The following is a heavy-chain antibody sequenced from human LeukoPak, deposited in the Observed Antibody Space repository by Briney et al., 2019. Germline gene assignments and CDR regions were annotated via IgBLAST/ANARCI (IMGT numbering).Heavy chain of an antibody. CDR1: GFTFSNYA. CDR3: AKATPYGDYPHDAFDI. CDR2: ISWNSGSI. J-gene: IGHJ3*02. V-gene: IGHV3-9*01. Sequence: SGGSLRLSCAASGFTFSNYAMTWVRQAPGKGLEWVSGISWNSGSIGYADSVKGRFTISRDNAKNSLYLQMNSLRAEDTALYYCAKATPYGDYPHDAFDIWGQGTMVTVSS. D-gene: IGHD4-17*01.